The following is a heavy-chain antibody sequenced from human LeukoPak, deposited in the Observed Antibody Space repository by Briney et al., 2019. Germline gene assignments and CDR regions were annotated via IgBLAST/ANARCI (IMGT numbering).Heavy chain of an antibody. J-gene: IGHJ5*02. V-gene: IGHV1-2*02. D-gene: IGHD3-10*01. CDR2: INPKSGDT. CDR3: TRGPNVYGSGRSWFDP. Sequence: ASVKVSCKASGYSFTGYYIPWVRQAPGPGLEWMGGINPKSGDTNYLQKLQGKVTMTRNTSISTAYMKLSRLRSDDTAVYYWTRGPNVYGSGRSWFDPWGQGTLVTVSS. CDR1: GYSFTGYY.